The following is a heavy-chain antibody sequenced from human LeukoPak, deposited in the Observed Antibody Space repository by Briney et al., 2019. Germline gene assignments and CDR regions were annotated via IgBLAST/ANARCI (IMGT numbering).Heavy chain of an antibody. V-gene: IGHV4-59*01. D-gene: IGHD2-21*02. CDR2: IYYSGST. Sequence: SETLSLTCTVSGASISSYYWSWIRQPPGKGLEWIGYIYYSGSTNYNPSLKSRVTISVDTSKNQFSLKLSSVTAADTAVYYCARAKDCGGDCYPFDYWGQGTLVTVFS. J-gene: IGHJ4*02. CDR1: GASISSYY. CDR3: ARAKDCGGDCYPFDY.